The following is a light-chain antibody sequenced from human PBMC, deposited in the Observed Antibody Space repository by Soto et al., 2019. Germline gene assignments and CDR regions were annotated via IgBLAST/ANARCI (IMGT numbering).Light chain of an antibody. V-gene: IGKV1-9*01. CDR3: QQLDSYPIT. Sequence: DIQLTQSPSFLSASVGDRVTITCRASQGISRFLAWYQEKPGEAPKLLIYDASTLQSGVPSRFSGSGSGTEFTLTISSLQPEDFATYYCQQLDSYPITFGQGTRLEIK. CDR2: DAS. CDR1: QGISRF. J-gene: IGKJ5*01.